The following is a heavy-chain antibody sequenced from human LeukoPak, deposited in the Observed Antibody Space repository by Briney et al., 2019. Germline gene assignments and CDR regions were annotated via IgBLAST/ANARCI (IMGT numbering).Heavy chain of an antibody. CDR2: IYYSGST. CDR1: GGSISSYY. J-gene: IGHJ6*02. D-gene: IGHD2-15*01. Sequence: EPSETLSLTCTVSGGSISSYYWSWIRQPPGKGLEWIGYIYYSGSTNYNPSLKSRVTISVDTSKNQFSLKLSSVTAADTAVYYCARDLGILPGMDVWGQGTTVTVSS. CDR3: ARDLGILPGMDV. V-gene: IGHV4-59*01.